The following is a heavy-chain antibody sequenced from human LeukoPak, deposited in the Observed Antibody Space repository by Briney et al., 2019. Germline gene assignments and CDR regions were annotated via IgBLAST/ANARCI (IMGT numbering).Heavy chain of an antibody. D-gene: IGHD3-3*01. Sequence: SETLSLTCTVSGGSISSSSYYWGWIRQPPGKGLEWIGSIYYSGSTYHNPSLKSRVTISVDTSKNQFSLKLSSVTAADTAVYYCARRGLRFLGYAFDIWGQGTMVTVSS. V-gene: IGHV4-39*01. CDR1: GGSISSSSYY. J-gene: IGHJ3*02. CDR2: IYYSGST. CDR3: ARRGLRFLGYAFDI.